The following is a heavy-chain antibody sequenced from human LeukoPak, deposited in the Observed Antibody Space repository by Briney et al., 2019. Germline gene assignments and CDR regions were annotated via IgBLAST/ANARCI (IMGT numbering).Heavy chain of an antibody. CDR1: GFSVGNTY. V-gene: IGHV3-53*01. D-gene: IGHD2-21*02. J-gene: IGHJ4*02. CDR3: ARGTVTAPDY. Sequence: GGSLTLSFAPSGFSVGNTYMSWVRQAPGKGLEWVSIIYSGGNTYYADSVKGRFTISRDNSKNTLYLQMNRLRPEDTAVYYCARGTVTAPDYWGQGTLVTVSS. CDR2: IYSGGNT.